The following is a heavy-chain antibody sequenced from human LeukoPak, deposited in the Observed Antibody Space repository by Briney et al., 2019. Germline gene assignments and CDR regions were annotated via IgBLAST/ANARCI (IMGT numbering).Heavy chain of an antibody. CDR3: AGTATNGGAFDI. D-gene: IGHD2-8*01. CDR1: GGSISSYY. CDR2: IYYSGST. Sequence: SETLSLTCTVSGGSISSYYWSWIRQPPGKGLEWIGYIYYSGSTNYNPSLKSRVTISSDTSKNQFSLKLSSVTGADTAVYYCAGTATNGGAFDIWGQGTMVTVSS. J-gene: IGHJ3*02. V-gene: IGHV4-59*08.